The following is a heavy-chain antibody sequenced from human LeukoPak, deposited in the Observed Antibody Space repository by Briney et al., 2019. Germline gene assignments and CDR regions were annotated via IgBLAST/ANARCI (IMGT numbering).Heavy chain of an antibody. J-gene: IGHJ4*02. D-gene: IGHD3-22*01. CDR3: ARRPWYYYDSSGVYFDY. V-gene: IGHV4-38-2*01. CDR1: GYSISSGYY. CDR2: IYHSGST. Sequence: PAETLCLSCAVSGYSISSGYYWGWIRQPPGKGLEWIGSIYHSGSTYYNPSLKRRATIQVDTSKNQFSLKLSSVTAADTAVYYCARRPWYYYDSSGVYFDYWGQGAL.